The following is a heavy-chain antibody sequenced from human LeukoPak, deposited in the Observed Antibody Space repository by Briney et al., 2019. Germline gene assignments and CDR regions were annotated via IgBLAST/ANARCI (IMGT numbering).Heavy chain of an antibody. CDR1: GYTFTSYY. J-gene: IGHJ5*02. CDR3: ARGGPLVVGATNWFDP. CDR2: INPSGGST. D-gene: IGHD1-26*01. Sequence: ASVKVSCKASGYTFTSYYMHWVRQAPGQGLEWMGIINPSGGSTSYAQKFQGRVTMTRDTSTSTVYMELSSLRSEDTAVYYCARGGPLVVGATNWFDPWGQGTLVTVSS. V-gene: IGHV1-46*01.